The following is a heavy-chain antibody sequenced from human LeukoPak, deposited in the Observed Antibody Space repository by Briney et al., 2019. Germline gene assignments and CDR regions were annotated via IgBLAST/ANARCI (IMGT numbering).Heavy chain of an antibody. J-gene: IGHJ6*03. Sequence: GGSLRLSCAASGFTFSSYSMNWVRQAPGKGLEWVSYISSSSSTIYYADSVKGRFTISRDNAKNSLYLQMNSLRAEDTAVYYCARLSSPYYYYYMDVWGKGTTVTVSS. D-gene: IGHD6-13*01. V-gene: IGHV3-48*01. CDR3: ARLSSPYYYYYMDV. CDR2: ISSSSSTI. CDR1: GFTFSSYS.